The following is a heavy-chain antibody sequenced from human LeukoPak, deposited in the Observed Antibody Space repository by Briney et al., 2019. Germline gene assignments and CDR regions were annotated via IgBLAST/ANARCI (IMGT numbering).Heavy chain of an antibody. Sequence: KSGGSLRLSCAASGFTFSSYSMNWVRQAPGKGLEWVSSISSSSSYIYYADSVKGRFTISRDNAKISLYLQMNSLRAEDTAVYYCARHCSGGSCYDYWGQGTLVTVSS. CDR1: GFTFSSYS. J-gene: IGHJ4*02. CDR2: ISSSSSYI. CDR3: ARHCSGGSCYDY. V-gene: IGHV3-21*01. D-gene: IGHD2-15*01.